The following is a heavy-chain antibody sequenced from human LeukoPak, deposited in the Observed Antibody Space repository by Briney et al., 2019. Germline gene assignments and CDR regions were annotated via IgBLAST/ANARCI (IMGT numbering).Heavy chain of an antibody. Sequence: NPGESLKISCKGSGYSFTSYWIGWVRQMPGKGLEWMGIIYPGDSDTRYSPSFQGQVTISADKSISTAYLQWSSLKASDTAMYYCARQELWFGELLYYFDYWGQGTLVTVSS. V-gene: IGHV5-51*01. J-gene: IGHJ4*02. CDR2: IYPGDSDT. CDR1: GYSFTSYW. D-gene: IGHD3-10*01. CDR3: ARQELWFGELLYYFDY.